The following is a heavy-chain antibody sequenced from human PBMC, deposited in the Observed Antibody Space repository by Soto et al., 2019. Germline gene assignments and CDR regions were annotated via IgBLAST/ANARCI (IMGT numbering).Heavy chain of an antibody. V-gene: IGHV4-4*02. Sequence: QVQLQESGPGLVRPSGALSVTCAVSGDSISRSHRWSWVRQSPGKGLEWVGEISHSGITNYNPSLKSRVTISGDKSKNQLSLKLTSVTAADTAVYYCARVRYDRSGVDHWGQGTLVSVSS. J-gene: IGHJ4*02. CDR2: ISHSGIT. CDR1: GDSISRSHR. CDR3: ARVRYDRSGVDH. D-gene: IGHD3-22*01.